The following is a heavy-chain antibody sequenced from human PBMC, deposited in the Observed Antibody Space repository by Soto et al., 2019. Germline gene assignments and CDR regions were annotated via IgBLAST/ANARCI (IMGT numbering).Heavy chain of an antibody. V-gene: IGHV5-10-1*01. CDR2: TDPSDSYT. CDR1: GYSFTSYW. CDR3: ARHVVVVTNAFDI. J-gene: IGHJ3*02. D-gene: IGHD2-21*02. Sequence: GESLKISCKGSGYSFTSYWISWVRQMPGKGLEWMGRTDPSDSYTNYSPSFQGHVTISADKSISTAYLQWSSLKASDTAMYYCARHVVVVTNAFDIWGQGTMVTVSS.